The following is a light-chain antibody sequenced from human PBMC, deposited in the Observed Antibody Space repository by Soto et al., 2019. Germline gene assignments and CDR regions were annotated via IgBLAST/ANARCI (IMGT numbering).Light chain of an antibody. J-gene: IGLJ1*01. Sequence: QSALTQPASVSGTPGQSITIACTGTSSYVGGYNFVSWYQQHPGKAPKPLIYYVIIRPSGVSSRFSGSKSGNTASLTSSGLQAEDEADYYCSSYTSSSTLVFGTGTKLTVL. CDR1: SSYVGGYNF. V-gene: IGLV2-14*01. CDR3: SSYTSSSTLV. CDR2: YVI.